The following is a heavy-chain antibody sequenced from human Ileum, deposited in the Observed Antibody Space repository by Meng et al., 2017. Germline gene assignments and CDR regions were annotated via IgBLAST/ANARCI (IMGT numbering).Heavy chain of an antibody. CDR3: TTDRADSERRSGD. CDR2: IKRKTDGGTT. V-gene: IGHV3-15*01. D-gene: IGHD5-12*01. J-gene: IGHJ4*02. CDR1: GFTFSGAW. Sequence: GESLKISCAASGFTFSGAWMSWVRQAPGKGLECVGHIKRKTDGGTTDYAAPVKDRFTISRDDPTNTLYLQMNSLKSEDTGVYYCTTDRADSERRSGDWGQGTLVTVSS.